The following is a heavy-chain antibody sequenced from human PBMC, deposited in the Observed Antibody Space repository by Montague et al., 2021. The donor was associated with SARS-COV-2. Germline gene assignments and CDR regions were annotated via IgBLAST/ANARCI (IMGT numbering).Heavy chain of an antibody. Sequence: SETLSLTCSVSGDSISRSHYFWAWIRQPPGMGLEWIGSIYFTGKTYYHPSLKSRVTISIDTSKNHFSLRLSSVTAADSAVFYCARCGPNNAFDIWGLGTMVTISS. CDR1: GDSISRSHYF. CDR2: IYFTGKT. CDR3: ARCGPNNAFDI. J-gene: IGHJ3*02. V-gene: IGHV4-39*02. D-gene: IGHD1/OR15-1a*01.